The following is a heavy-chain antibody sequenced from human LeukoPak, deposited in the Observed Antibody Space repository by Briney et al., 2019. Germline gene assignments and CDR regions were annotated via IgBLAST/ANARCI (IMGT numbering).Heavy chain of an antibody. J-gene: IGHJ4*02. V-gene: IGHV1-3*01. Sequence: ASVKVSCKASGYTFTSYAMHWVRQAPGQRLEWMGWINAGNGNTKYSQKFQGRVTITRDTSASTAYMELSSLRSEDTVVYYCARGEAGSYPIDYWGQGTLVTVSS. CDR2: INAGNGNT. CDR1: GYTFTSYA. CDR3: ARGEAGSYPIDY. D-gene: IGHD3-10*01.